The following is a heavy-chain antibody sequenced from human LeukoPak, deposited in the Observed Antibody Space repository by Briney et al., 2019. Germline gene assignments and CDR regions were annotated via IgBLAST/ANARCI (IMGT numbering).Heavy chain of an antibody. D-gene: IGHD3-10*01. CDR1: GYSFTSYW. J-gene: IGHJ4*02. CDR3: ARQTILDYYGSGSYYDG. CDR2: IYPGDSDT. Sequence: GESLKISCKGSGYSFTSYWIGWVRQMPGKGLEWMGIIYPGDSDTRYSPSFQGQVTISADKSISTAYLQWSSLKASDTAMYYCARQTILDYYGSGSYYDGWGQGTLVTVSS. V-gene: IGHV5-51*01.